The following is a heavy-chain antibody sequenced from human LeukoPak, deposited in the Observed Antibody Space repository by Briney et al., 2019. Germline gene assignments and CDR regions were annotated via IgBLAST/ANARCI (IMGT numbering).Heavy chain of an antibody. CDR2: IYSSGNT. J-gene: IGHJ3*02. V-gene: IGHV4-4*07. CDR3: ARERGILRGDAFDI. D-gene: IGHD1-26*01. Sequence: PSETLSLTCTASGVSFSTYYWTWLRQPAGKGLEWIGRIYSSGNTNYNPSLESRVTTSIDTSKNQFSLKLTSVTAADTAVYYCARERGILRGDAFDIWGQGTVVTVSS. CDR1: GVSFSTYY.